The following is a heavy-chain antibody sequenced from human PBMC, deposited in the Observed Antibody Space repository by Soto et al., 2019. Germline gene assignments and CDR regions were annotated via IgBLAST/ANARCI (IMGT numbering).Heavy chain of an antibody. J-gene: IGHJ4*02. CDR1: GGSISSYY. Sequence: PSETLSLTCTVSGGSISSYYWSWIRQPPGKGLECIGYVHYTGSTNYNSPLKSRVTISVDTSKNQFSLKLSSVTAADTAVYYCARGIYDSSGYYTRVFDYWGPGTLVTVSS. CDR3: ARGIYDSSGYYTRVFDY. D-gene: IGHD3-22*01. CDR2: VHYTGST. V-gene: IGHV4-59*01.